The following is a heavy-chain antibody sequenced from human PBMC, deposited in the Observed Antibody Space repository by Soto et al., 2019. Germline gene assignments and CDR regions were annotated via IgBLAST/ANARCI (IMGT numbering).Heavy chain of an antibody. CDR2: VSSDGSIT. CDR3: AKESDYYSNSKWSFDS. J-gene: IGHJ4*02. D-gene: IGHD2-21*01. CDR1: GFTFSHHG. Sequence: QVQLVESGGGVVQPGRSLRLSCAASGFTFSHHGMHWVRQAPGKGLEWLTVVSSDGSITYDADSVRGRFAISRDNSKNTLYLHRNSLRTEDTAVYYCAKESDYYSNSKWSFDSWGQGILVTVSS. V-gene: IGHV3-30*18.